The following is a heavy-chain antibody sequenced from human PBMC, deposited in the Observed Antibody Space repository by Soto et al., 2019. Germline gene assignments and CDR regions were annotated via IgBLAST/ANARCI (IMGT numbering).Heavy chain of an antibody. CDR1: GGSISSYY. V-gene: IGHV4-59*08. Sequence: SETLSLTCTVSGGSISSYYWSWIRQPPGKGLEWIGYIYYSGSTNYNPSLKSRVTISVDTSKNQFSLKLNSMTAADTAVYYCARHNYGSGSYYWGQGALVTVSS. D-gene: IGHD3-10*01. CDR2: IYYSGST. J-gene: IGHJ4*02. CDR3: ARHNYGSGSYY.